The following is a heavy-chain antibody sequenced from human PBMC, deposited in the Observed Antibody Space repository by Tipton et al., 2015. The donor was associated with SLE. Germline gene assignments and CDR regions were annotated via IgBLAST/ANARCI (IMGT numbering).Heavy chain of an antibody. CDR3: ARDELVVLSSARWSYYYGMDV. CDR2: IHFPGRT. CDR1: GGSISNYY. J-gene: IGHJ6*02. Sequence: TLSLTCTVSGGSISNYYWSWIRQSPGKGLEWIGYIHFPGRTNYNPSLKSRVSTSLDTSNRFSLRLTSVTAADTATYYCARDELVVLSSARWSYYYGMDVWGQGTTVTVSS. D-gene: IGHD2-15*01. V-gene: IGHV4-59*01.